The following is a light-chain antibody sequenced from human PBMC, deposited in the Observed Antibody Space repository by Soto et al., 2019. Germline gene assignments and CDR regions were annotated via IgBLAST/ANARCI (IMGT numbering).Light chain of an antibody. CDR3: QQHNRTPPHT. Sequence: DIVMTQSPDSLAVSLGERATINCKSSQSVLYSSNNKNYLAWYQQKPGQPPKLLIYWASIRESGVPDRFSGSGPDTDFPLTITSLRSEDGTVFNCQQHNRTPPHTLGPGTRREI. CDR1: QSVLYSSNNKNY. J-gene: IGKJ2*01. CDR2: WAS. V-gene: IGKV4-1*01.